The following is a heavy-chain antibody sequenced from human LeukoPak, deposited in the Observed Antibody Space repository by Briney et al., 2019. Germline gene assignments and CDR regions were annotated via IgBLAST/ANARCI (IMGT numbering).Heavy chain of an antibody. V-gene: IGHV4-59*01. CDR2: INYSGST. CDR1: GGSISSYY. CDR3: ARDRRKNGMDV. Sequence: SETLSLTCTVSGGSISSYYWSWIRQPPGKGLEWTGYINYSGSTNYNLSLKSRVTISVDTSKNQFSLKLSSVTAADTAVYYCARDRRKNGMDVWGQGTTVTVSS. J-gene: IGHJ6*02. D-gene: IGHD1-14*01.